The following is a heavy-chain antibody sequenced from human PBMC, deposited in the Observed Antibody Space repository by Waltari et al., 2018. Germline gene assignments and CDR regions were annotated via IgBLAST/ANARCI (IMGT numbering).Heavy chain of an antibody. V-gene: IGHV1-69*01. J-gene: IGHJ5*02. Sequence: QVQLVQSGAEVKKPGSSVEVSCKASGGTFSSYAISWVRQAPGQGLEWRGGIIPIFGTANYAQKFQGRVTITADESTSTAYMELSSLRSEDTAVYYCARDCSSTSCQGWFDPWGQGTLVTVSS. CDR2: IIPIFGTA. D-gene: IGHD2-2*01. CDR3: ARDCSSTSCQGWFDP. CDR1: GGTFSSYA.